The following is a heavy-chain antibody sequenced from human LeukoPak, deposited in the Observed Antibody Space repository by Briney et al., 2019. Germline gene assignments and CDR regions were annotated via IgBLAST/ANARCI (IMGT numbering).Heavy chain of an antibody. CDR2: IYDSGST. CDR1: GGSISSSSHY. Sequence: SETLSLTCTVSGGSISSSSHYWGWIRQPPGKGLEWIGYIYDSGSTYYNPSLKSRVTTSVDTSKNQFSLKLSSVTAADTAVYYCARLYGSGSYFLTPLDYWGQGTLVTVSS. V-gene: IGHV4-39*01. J-gene: IGHJ4*02. CDR3: ARLYGSGSYFLTPLDY. D-gene: IGHD3-10*01.